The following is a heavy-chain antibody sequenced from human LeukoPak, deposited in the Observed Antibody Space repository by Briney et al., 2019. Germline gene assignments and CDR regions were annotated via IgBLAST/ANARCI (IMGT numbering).Heavy chain of an antibody. CDR2: IYYSGST. Sequence: SETQSLTCTVSGGSISSYYWSWIRQPPGKGLEWIGYIYYSGSTNYNPSLKSRVTISVDTSKNQFSLKLSSVTAADTAVYYCARTRRDGYNYVDYWGQGTLVTVSS. V-gene: IGHV4-59*01. D-gene: IGHD5-24*01. CDR3: ARTRRDGYNYVDY. J-gene: IGHJ4*02. CDR1: GGSISSYY.